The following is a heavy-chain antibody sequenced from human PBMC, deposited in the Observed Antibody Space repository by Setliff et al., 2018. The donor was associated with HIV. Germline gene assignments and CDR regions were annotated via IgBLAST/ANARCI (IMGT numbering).Heavy chain of an antibody. CDR3: ARGGHYSGSYLPRDYYMDV. Sequence: ASVKVSCKASGHTFTNFCIHWVRQAPGQGLKWLGMINPSGGTTTYAQKFQGRVTMTSDTSTSTVYMDLSSLGSEDTAVYYCARGGHYSGSYLPRDYYMDVWGKGTTVTVSS. D-gene: IGHD1-26*01. CDR2: INPSGGTT. V-gene: IGHV1-46*01. CDR1: GHTFTNFC. J-gene: IGHJ6*03.